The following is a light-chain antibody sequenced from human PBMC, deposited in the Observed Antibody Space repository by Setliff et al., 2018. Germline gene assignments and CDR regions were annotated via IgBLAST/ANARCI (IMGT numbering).Light chain of an antibody. Sequence: QSALTQPRSVSGSPGQSVTISCTGTSSDVGGYNYVSWYQRHPGKAPKLMIHDVSKRPSGVPDRFSGSKSGNTASLTISGLQAEDEADYYCCSYAGSYTYVFGTGTKVTVL. CDR3: CSYAGSYTYV. CDR1: SSDVGGYNY. CDR2: DVS. V-gene: IGLV2-11*01. J-gene: IGLJ1*01.